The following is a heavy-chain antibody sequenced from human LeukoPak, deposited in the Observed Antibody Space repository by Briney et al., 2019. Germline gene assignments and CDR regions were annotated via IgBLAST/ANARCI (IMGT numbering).Heavy chain of an antibody. CDR2: INPSGGDT. CDR3: ARVKIHVFDI. J-gene: IGHJ3*02. V-gene: IGHV1-46*01. Sequence: ASVKVSCKASGYTFTSYNMQWVRQAPGQGLEWMGIINPSGGDTGYAQKFQGRVTMTRDTSTSTVYMELSSLRSEDTAVYYCARVKIHVFDIWGQGTMVTVSS. CDR1: GYTFTSYN.